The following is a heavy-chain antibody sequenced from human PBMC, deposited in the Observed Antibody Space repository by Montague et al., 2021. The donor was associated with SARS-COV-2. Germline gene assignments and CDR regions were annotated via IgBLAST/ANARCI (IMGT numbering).Heavy chain of an antibody. CDR3: VSADGRDPDTPHLYYYKGVDL. D-gene: IGHD5-24*01. CDR2: VYYSGRS. J-gene: IGHJ6*02. Sequence: SETLSLTCTVSGDSISTSYRAWIRQPPGKGLEWIGYVYYSGRSSYNSYLKSRVTISVDTSKNQVYLNLRSVTAADTAVYFCVSADGRDPDTPHLYYYKGVDLWGQGTTVTVSS. CDR1: GDSISTSY. V-gene: IGHV4-59*01.